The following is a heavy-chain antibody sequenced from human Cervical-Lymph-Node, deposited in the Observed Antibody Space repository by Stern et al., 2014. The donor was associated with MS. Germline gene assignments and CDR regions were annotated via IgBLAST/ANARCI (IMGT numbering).Heavy chain of an antibody. Sequence: EVQLVESGGGLVQPGGSLRLSCAASGFTFSSYAMSWVRQAPGKGLEWVSSISGSGGCTYYADSVKGRFTISRDNSKNTLYLQMNSRRAEDTAVDYCAKVLLRSGGSCYNYWGQGTLVTVSS. D-gene: IGHD2-15*01. V-gene: IGHV3-23*04. CDR3: AKVLLRSGGSCYNY. J-gene: IGHJ4*02. CDR2: ISGSGGCT. CDR1: GFTFSSYA.